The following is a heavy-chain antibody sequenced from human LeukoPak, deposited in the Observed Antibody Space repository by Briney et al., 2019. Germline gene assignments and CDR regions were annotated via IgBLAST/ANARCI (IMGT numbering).Heavy chain of an antibody. CDR2: IDSGGNIT. CDR3: ARISYDSSGYYDY. V-gene: IGHV3-74*03. CDR1: GFTFSSFE. Sequence: PGGSLRLSCAASGFTFSSFEINWVRQAPGKGLVWVSRIDSGGNITTYADSVKGRFTISRDNAKNTLYLQMNSLRAEDTAVYYCARISYDSSGYYDYWGQGTLVTVSS. D-gene: IGHD3-22*01. J-gene: IGHJ4*02.